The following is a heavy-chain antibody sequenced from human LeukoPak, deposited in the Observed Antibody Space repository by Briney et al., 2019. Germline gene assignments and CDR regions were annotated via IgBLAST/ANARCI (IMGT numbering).Heavy chain of an antibody. J-gene: IGHJ4*02. CDR2: INPNSGGT. CDR3: VREGYCSGGSCLDF. D-gene: IGHD2-15*01. CDR1: GYTFTGYY. V-gene: IGHV1-2*02. Sequence: GASVKVSCKASGYTFTGYYMHWVRQAPGQGLEWMGWINPNSGGTNYAQKFQGRVTMTRDTSISTAYMELSRLRSDDTAVYYCVREGYCSGGSCLDFWGQGTLVTVSS.